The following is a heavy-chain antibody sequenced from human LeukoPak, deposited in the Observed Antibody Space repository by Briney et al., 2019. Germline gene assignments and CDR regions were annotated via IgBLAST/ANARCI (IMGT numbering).Heavy chain of an antibody. CDR3: TRINYDSSDYPHPFDY. Sequence: PGGSLRLSCAASGFTFSDSAVHWVCQASGKGLEWIGRIRSKTNSYATAYAASVKGRFTISRDDSKNTAYLQMNSLKTEDTAVYYCTRINYDSSDYPHPFDYWGQGTLVTVSS. D-gene: IGHD3-22*01. V-gene: IGHV3-73*01. J-gene: IGHJ4*02. CDR2: IRSKTNSYAT. CDR1: GFTFSDSA.